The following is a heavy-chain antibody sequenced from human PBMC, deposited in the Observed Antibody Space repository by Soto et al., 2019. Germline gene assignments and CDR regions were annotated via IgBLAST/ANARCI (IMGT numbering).Heavy chain of an antibody. J-gene: IGHJ5*02. CDR2: IYSGGST. CDR3: ARERSYSYGYRNWFDP. CDR1: GFTVSSNY. V-gene: IGHV3-53*01. D-gene: IGHD5-18*01. Sequence: EVQLVEPGGGLIQPGGSLRLSCAASGFTVSSNYMSWVRQAPGKGLEWVSVIYSGGSTYYADSVKGRFTISRDNSKNTLYLQMNSLRAEDTAVYYCARERSYSYGYRNWFDPWGQGTLVTVSS.